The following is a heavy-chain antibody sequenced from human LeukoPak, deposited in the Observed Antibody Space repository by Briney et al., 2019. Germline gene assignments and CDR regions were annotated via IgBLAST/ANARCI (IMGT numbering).Heavy chain of an antibody. CDR2: IYYTGGT. J-gene: IGHJ6*03. Sequence: SETLSLTCSVSGGSITSSSYYWGWIRQPPEKGLEWIGSIYYTGGTYYSPSLKSRVTISVDTSKNQFSLKLSSVTAADTAVYYCARDAGRLQSPYYYYYYMDVWGKGTTVTVSS. CDR1: GGSITSSSYY. CDR3: ARDAGRLQSPYYYYYYMDV. V-gene: IGHV4-39*07. D-gene: IGHD4-11*01.